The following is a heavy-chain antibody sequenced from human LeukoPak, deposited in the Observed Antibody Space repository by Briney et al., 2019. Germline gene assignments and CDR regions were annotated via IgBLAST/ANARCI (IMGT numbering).Heavy chain of an antibody. CDR3: ARGGYSGFY. CDR2: ISTDGSST. J-gene: IGHJ4*02. D-gene: IGHD5-12*01. V-gene: IGHV3-74*01. Sequence: GGSLRLSCAASGSTFSSYWMHWVRQAPGKGLVWVPRISTDGSSTTYADSVKGRFTISRDNAKDTLYLQMNSLRAEDTAVYYCARGGYSGFYWGQGTLVTVSS. CDR1: GSTFSSYW.